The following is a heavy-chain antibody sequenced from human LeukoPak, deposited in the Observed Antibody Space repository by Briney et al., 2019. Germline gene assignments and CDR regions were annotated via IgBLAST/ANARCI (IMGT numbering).Heavy chain of an antibody. CDR1: GGSISSSSYY. V-gene: IGHV4-39*07. J-gene: IGHJ4*02. Sequence: SETLSLTCTVSGGSISSSSYYWGWIRQPPGKGLEWIGSMSYRGNTYHNPSLKSRVNISIDTSKNQFSLKLSSVTAADTAVYYCARARRDFWSRGAFDYWGQGTLVTVSS. CDR3: ARARRDFWSRGAFDY. D-gene: IGHD3-3*01. CDR2: MSYRGNT.